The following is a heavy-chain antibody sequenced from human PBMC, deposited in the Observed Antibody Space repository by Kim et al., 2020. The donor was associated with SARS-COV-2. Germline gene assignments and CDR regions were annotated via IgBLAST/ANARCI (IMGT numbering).Heavy chain of an antibody. V-gene: IGHV3-30*07. CDR3: ARHALPELLSLGWFDP. J-gene: IGHJ5*02. D-gene: IGHD3-10*01. Sequence: SVKGRFTISRDNSKTTLYLQMNSLRAEDTAVYYCARHALPELLSLGWFDPWGQGTLVTVSS.